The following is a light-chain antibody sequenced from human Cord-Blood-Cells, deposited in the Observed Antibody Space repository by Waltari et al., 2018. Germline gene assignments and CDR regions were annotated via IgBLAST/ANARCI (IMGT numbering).Light chain of an antibody. CDR2: DVS. Sequence: QSALTQPASVFGSPGQSSTISCTGTSSDVGGYNYVSWYQLHPGKAPKLMIYDVSNRPSGVSNRFSGSKSGNTASLTISGLQAEDEADYYCSSYTSSSTRLFGGGTKLTVL. CDR1: SSDVGGYNY. J-gene: IGLJ3*02. CDR3: SSYTSSSTRL. V-gene: IGLV2-14*03.